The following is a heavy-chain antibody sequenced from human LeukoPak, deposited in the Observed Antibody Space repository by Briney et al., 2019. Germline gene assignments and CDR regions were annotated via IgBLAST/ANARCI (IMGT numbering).Heavy chain of an antibody. J-gene: IGHJ4*02. Sequence: ASVKVSCKASGYTFTSYDINWVRQATGQGLEWMGWMNPNSGNTGYAQKFQGRVTMTRNTSISTAYMELSSLRSEDTAVYYCARGLSMSLTRPLGYWGQGTLVTVSS. D-gene: IGHD2/OR15-2a*01. CDR2: MNPNSGNT. CDR3: ARGLSMSLTRPLGY. V-gene: IGHV1-8*01. CDR1: GYTFTSYD.